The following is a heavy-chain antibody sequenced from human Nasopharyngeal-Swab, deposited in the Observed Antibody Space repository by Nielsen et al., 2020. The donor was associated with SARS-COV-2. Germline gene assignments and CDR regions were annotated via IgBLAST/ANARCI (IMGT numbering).Heavy chain of an antibody. CDR1: GYTFTGYY. Sequence: ASVKVSCKASGYTFTGYYMHWVRQAPGQGLEWMGRINPNSGGTNYAQKFQGRVTMTRDPSISTAYMELSRLRSDDTAVYYCARSVAGTTHYYYYYGMDVWGQGTTVTVSS. V-gene: IGHV1-2*06. CDR3: ARSVAGTTHYYYYYGMDV. CDR2: INPNSGGT. J-gene: IGHJ6*02. D-gene: IGHD6-19*01.